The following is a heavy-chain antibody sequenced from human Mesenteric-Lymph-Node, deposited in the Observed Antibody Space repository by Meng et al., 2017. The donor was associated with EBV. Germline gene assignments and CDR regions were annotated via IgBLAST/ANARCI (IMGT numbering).Heavy chain of an antibody. J-gene: IGHJ4*02. V-gene: IGHV2-5*02. CDR1: GFSPSNSGVG. CDR3: ARRPYSWNFDF. Sequence: ITLKAFRPTLVQPTQTLALACTFSGFSPSNSGVGVGSIRPPTGKALEWLALIYWDDDKRYSPSLKSRLTITKDTSKNQVVLTMTNMDPVDTATYYCARRPYSWNFDFWGQGTLVTVSS. CDR2: IYWDDDK. D-gene: IGHD1-26*01.